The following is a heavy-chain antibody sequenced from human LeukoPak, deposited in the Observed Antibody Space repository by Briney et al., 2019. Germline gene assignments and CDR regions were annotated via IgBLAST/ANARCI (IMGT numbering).Heavy chain of an antibody. Sequence: ASVKVSCKASGYTFTSYGISWVRQAPGQGLEWIGWISTYNGNTNYAQKLQGRVTMTTDTSTSTAYMELRSLRSDDTAVYYCARASSIAARPTFDYWGQGTLVTVSS. J-gene: IGHJ4*02. CDR2: ISTYNGNT. CDR3: ARASSIAARPTFDY. CDR1: GYTFTSYG. D-gene: IGHD6-6*01. V-gene: IGHV1-18*01.